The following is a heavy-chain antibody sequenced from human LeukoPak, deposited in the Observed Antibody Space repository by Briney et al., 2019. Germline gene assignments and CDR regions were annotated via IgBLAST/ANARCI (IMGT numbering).Heavy chain of an antibody. CDR2: IYPGDSDT. V-gene: IGHV5-51*01. J-gene: IGHJ4*02. CDR3: ARYPYSSSWYPYYFDY. CDR1: GYSFTNYW. D-gene: IGHD6-13*01. Sequence: GESLKISCKGSGYSFTNYWIGWVGQMPGKGLEWMGIIYPGDSDTRYSPSFQGQVTISADKSISTAYLQWSSLKASDTAMYYCARYPYSSSWYPYYFDYWGQGTLVTVSS.